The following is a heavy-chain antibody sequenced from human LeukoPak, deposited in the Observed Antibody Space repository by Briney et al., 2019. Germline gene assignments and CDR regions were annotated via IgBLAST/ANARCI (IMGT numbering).Heavy chain of an antibody. J-gene: IGHJ4*02. CDR2: IVGSGVST. D-gene: IGHD1-26*01. CDR1: GFTFNYYA. CDR3: ATGANYFDY. Sequence: GSLRLSCAASGFTFNYYAMSWVRQAPGKGLEWVSTIVGSGVSTYYADSVQGRFTISRDNSKNTLYLQMNSLRAEDTAVYYCATGANYFDYWGQGTLVTVSS. V-gene: IGHV3-23*01.